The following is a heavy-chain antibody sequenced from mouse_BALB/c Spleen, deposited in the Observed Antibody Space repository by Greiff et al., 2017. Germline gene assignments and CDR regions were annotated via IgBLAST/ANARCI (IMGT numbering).Heavy chain of an antibody. V-gene: IGHV1-4*01. Sequence: VKLVESGAELARPGASVKMSCKASGYTFTSYTMHWVKQRPGQGLEWIGYINPSSGYTNYNQKFKDKATLTADKSSSTAYMQLSSLTSEDSAVYYCARSENYGSSHWYFDVWGAGTTVTVSS. CDR2: INPSSGYT. D-gene: IGHD1-1*01. CDR3: ARSENYGSSHWYFDV. J-gene: IGHJ1*01. CDR1: GYTFTSYT.